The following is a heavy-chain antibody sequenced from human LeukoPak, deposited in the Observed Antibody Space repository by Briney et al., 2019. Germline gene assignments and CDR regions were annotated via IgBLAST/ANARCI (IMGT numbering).Heavy chain of an antibody. J-gene: IGHJ5*02. D-gene: IGHD3-16*02. V-gene: IGHV4-34*01. CDR2: INHSGST. CDR3: ARVQNYDYVWGSYRPNWFDP. Sequence: SETLSLTCAVYGGSFSGYYWSWIRQPPGKGLEWIGEINHSGSTSYNPSLKSRVTISVDTSKNQFSLKLSSVTAADTAVYYCARVQNYDYVWGSYRPNWFDPWGQGTLVTVSS. CDR1: GGSFSGYY.